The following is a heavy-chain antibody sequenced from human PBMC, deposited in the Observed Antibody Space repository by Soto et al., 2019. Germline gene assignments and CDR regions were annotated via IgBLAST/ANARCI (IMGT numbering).Heavy chain of an antibody. CDR2: IYYSGST. CDR1: GGSISSYY. D-gene: IGHD6-6*01. J-gene: IGHJ5*02. V-gene: IGHV4-59*01. CDR3: ARDPYIAARMSWFDP. Sequence: PSETLSLTCTVSGGSISSYYWSWIRQPPGKGLEWIGYIYYSGSTNYNPSLKSRVTISVDTSKNQFSLKLSSVTAADTAVYYCARDPYIAARMSWFDPWGQGTLVTVSS.